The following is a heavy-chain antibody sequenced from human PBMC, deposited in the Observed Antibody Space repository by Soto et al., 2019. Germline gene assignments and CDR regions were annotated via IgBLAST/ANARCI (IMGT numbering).Heavy chain of an antibody. CDR1: GFSLTTIGVG. J-gene: IGHJ4*02. V-gene: IGHV2-5*02. CDR2: IYWDDVE. Sequence: QITLQESGPTLVKPTQTLTLTCTFSGFSLTTIGVGVGWIRQPPGKALEWLALIYWDDVERYSPSLKSRLTINKDTSKNQVVLTVANMDPVDTATYFCARRPVRRGYNGYDFDYWGQGTLVTVSS. CDR3: ARRPVRRGYNGYDFDY. D-gene: IGHD5-12*01.